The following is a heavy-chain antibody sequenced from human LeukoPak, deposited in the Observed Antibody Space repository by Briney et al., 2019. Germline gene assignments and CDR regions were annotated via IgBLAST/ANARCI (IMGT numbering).Heavy chain of an antibody. Sequence: SETLSLTCAVYGGSFSGYYWSWIRQPPGKGLEWIGEINHSGSTNYNPSLKSRVTISVDTSKNQFSLKLSSVTAADTAVYYCARGWIVGATTEHPNFDYWGQGTLVTVSP. CDR2: INHSGST. D-gene: IGHD1-26*01. CDR1: GGSFSGYY. J-gene: IGHJ4*02. CDR3: ARGWIVGATTEHPNFDY. V-gene: IGHV4-34*01.